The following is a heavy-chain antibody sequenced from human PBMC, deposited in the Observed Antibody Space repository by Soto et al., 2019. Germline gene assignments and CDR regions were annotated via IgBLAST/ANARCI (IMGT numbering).Heavy chain of an antibody. V-gene: IGHV3-23*01. CDR3: TTVTARSMYAFDI. CDR2: ISGSGTNT. CDR1: GFTFRNFA. Sequence: HWGSLRLSCAVSGFTFRNFAMSWVRQAPGKGLEWVSGISGSGTNTFYAAPVKGRFTISRDDSKNTLYLQMNSLKTEDTAVYYCTTVTARSMYAFDIWGQGTMVTVSS. J-gene: IGHJ3*02. D-gene: IGHD3-16*01.